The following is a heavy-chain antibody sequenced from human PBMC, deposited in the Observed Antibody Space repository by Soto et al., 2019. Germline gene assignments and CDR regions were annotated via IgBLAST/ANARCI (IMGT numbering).Heavy chain of an antibody. CDR2: IYHGGTT. J-gene: IGHJ4*01. CDR3: ARVHVMVVAGSTFDY. V-gene: IGHV4-38-2*02. Sequence: SETLSLTCTVSCYSISRGSYWAWIRQPPGKGPEWIASIYHGGTTFYNPSLKSRITISVDTSNNQFSLKLTSVTAADTAVYYCARVHVMVVAGSTFDYWGHGTLVTVSS. CDR1: CYSISRGSY. D-gene: IGHD6-19*01.